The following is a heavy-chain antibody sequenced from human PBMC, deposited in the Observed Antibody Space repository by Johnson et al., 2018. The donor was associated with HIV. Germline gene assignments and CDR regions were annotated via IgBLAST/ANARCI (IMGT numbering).Heavy chain of an antibody. V-gene: IGHV3-20*04. D-gene: IGHD2-15*01. CDR2: INWNGGCT. CDR1: GFTFDDYG. J-gene: IGHJ3*02. CDR3: ARAVCRGGRCYSHDAFDS. Sequence: VQLVESGGGVPRPGGSLRLSCAASGFTFDDYGMSWVRQAPGKGLEWVSGINWNGGCTDYADSVKGRFNISRDNAKNSLYLQMNSLRAGDTALYYCARAVCRGGRCYSHDAFDSWGQGTMVTVSS.